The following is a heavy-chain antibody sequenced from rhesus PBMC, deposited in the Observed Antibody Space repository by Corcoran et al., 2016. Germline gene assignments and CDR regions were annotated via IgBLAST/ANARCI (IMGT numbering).Heavy chain of an antibody. J-gene: IGHJ4*01. D-gene: IGHD6-13*01. CDR3: ATGRVVGAAGPDSYFDY. V-gene: IGHV1-111*02. CDR2: VDPEDGEA. CDR1: GYTFTDYY. Sequence: EVQLVQSGAEVKKPGASVKISCKASGYTFTDYYLHWVRQAPGKGLEWMGRVDPEDGEAIHAKKFQDRVTINADTSTDTAYMELSSLRSEDTAVYYCATGRVVGAAGPDSYFDYWGQGVLVTVSS.